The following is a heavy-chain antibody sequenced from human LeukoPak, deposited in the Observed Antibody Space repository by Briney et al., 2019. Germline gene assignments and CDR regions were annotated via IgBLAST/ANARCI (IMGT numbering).Heavy chain of an antibody. CDR1: GGTFSSYA. Sequence: GASVKVSCKASGGTFSSYAISWVRQAPGQGLEWMGRIISIFGIANYAQKFQGRVTITADKSTSTAYMELSSLRSEDTAVYYCARSTVTTSGWFDPWGQGTLVTVSS. D-gene: IGHD4-17*01. J-gene: IGHJ5*02. V-gene: IGHV1-69*04. CDR3: ARSTVTTSGWFDP. CDR2: IISIFGIA.